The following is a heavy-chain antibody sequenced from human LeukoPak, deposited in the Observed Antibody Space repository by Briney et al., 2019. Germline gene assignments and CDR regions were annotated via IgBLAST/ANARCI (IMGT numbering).Heavy chain of an antibody. CDR2: INSDAGSI. D-gene: IGHD6-19*01. J-gene: IGHJ4*02. Sequence: GESLRLSCAASGFTFSSYWMHWVRQAPGKGLVWVSRINSDAGSITYADSVKGRFTISRDNAKNTLYLQMNSLRAEDTAVYYCARGGAVSGPPGSLDNWGQGTLLTVSS. V-gene: IGHV3-74*01. CDR3: ARGGAVSGPPGSLDN. CDR1: GFTFSSYW.